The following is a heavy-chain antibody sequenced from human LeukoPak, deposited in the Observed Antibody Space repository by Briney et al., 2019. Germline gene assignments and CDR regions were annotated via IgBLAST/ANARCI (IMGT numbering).Heavy chain of an antibody. Sequence: SVKVSCKASGGTFSSYTISWVRQAPGQGLEWMGRIIPILGIANYAQKFQGRVTITADKSTSTAYMELSSLRSEDTAVYYCAGDLVVVIAKAWGRAFDIWGQGTMVTVSS. CDR3: AGDLVVVIAKAWGRAFDI. CDR1: GGTFSSYT. CDR2: IIPILGIA. J-gene: IGHJ3*02. V-gene: IGHV1-69*04. D-gene: IGHD2-21*01.